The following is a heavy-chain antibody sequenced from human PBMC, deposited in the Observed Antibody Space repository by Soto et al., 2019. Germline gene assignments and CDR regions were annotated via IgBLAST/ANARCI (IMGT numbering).Heavy chain of an antibody. Sequence: GGSLRLSCATSGFTFTNYAMTWVRQGPGKGLEWVSSISAGGVSTYFADSVKGRFTISRDNSKNTLFLRMNSLRAEDTAVYYCAKMYRGYSGYIQSWGQGTLVTVSS. CDR2: ISAGGVST. CDR3: AKMYRGYSGYIQS. V-gene: IGHV3-23*01. D-gene: IGHD5-12*01. CDR1: GFTFTNYA. J-gene: IGHJ5*02.